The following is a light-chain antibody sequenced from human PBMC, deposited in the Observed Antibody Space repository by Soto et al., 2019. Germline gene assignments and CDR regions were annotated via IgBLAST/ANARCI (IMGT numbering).Light chain of an antibody. V-gene: IGKV2-24*01. CDR1: ESLVHSDGVTY. J-gene: IGKJ1*01. Sequence: DIVLTQTPLTSSVTPGQPASFSCESSESLVHSDGVTYLSWLHQRPGQPPRLLIYQISKRFSGVPDRFTGSGAGTNFTLNISRVEVEDVGTFFCMQSSQLRTFGQGTKVDIK. CDR2: QIS. CDR3: MQSSQLRT.